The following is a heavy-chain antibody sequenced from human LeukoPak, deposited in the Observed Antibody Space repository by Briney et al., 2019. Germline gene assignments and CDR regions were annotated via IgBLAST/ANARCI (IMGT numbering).Heavy chain of an antibody. V-gene: IGHV1-46*01. CDR3: ARDPRPSYDSSDYYYPGDY. CDR2: INPSGGST. J-gene: IGHJ4*02. Sequence: ASVKVSCKASGYTFTSYYMHWVRQAPGQGLEWMAIINPSGGSTHYAQKFQGRVTMTRDTSTSTVYMELSSLRSEDTAVYYCARDPRPSYDSSDYYYPGDYWGQGTLVTVSS. D-gene: IGHD3-22*01. CDR1: GYTFTSYY.